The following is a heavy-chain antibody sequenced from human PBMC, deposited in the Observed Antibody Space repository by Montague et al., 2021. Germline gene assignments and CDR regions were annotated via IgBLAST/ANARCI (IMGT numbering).Heavy chain of an antibody. CDR3: GKGHMRDSFDI. Sequence: SLRLSCAASGFTVSSSHMNWVRQAPGKGLEWVSGIFNDGRTYHADSVKGRFTISRDNSKNTLFLQVNSLRVEDTAKYYCGKGHMRDSFDILGQGTMVTVSS. V-gene: IGHV3-53*01. CDR2: IFNDGRT. CDR1: GFTVSSSH. J-gene: IGHJ3*02.